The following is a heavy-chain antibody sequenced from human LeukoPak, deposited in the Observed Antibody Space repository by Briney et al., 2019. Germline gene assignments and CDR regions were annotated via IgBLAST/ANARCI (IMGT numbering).Heavy chain of an antibody. Sequence: ASVKVSCKASGYTFTGYYMHWVRQAPGQGLEWMGWINPNSGGTNYAQKFQGRVTITADKSTSTACMELSSLRSEDTAVYYCASPIGNYDSSGYYFDAFDIWGQGTMVTVSS. CDR1: GYTFTGYY. CDR3: ASPIGNYDSSGYYFDAFDI. D-gene: IGHD3-22*01. V-gene: IGHV1-2*02. CDR2: INPNSGGT. J-gene: IGHJ3*02.